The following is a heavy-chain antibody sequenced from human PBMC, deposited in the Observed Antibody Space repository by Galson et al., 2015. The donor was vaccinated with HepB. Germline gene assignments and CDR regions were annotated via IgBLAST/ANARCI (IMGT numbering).Heavy chain of an antibody. D-gene: IGHD6-19*01. CDR3: AKGPEGLGYSSGWNWYFDL. V-gene: IGHV3-30*18. CDR1: GFTFSSHA. Sequence: SLRLSCAASGFTFSSHAMHWVRQAPGKGLEWVAVILYDGSNEYYADSVEGRFTISRDNSKNTLYLQMNSLRVDDTAVFYCAKGPEGLGYSSGWNWYFDLWGRGSLVTVSS. CDR2: ILYDGSNE. J-gene: IGHJ2*01.